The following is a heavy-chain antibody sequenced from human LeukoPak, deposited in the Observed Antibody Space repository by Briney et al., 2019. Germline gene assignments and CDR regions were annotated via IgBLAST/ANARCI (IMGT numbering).Heavy chain of an antibody. V-gene: IGHV1-2*02. Sequence: ASVKVSCKASGYTFTGYYMHWVRQAPGQGLEWMGWINPDSGGTNYAQKFQGRVTMTRDTSISTAYMELSRLRSDDTAVYYCARAYYDSSGYLLDCWGQGTLVTVSS. CDR3: ARAYYDSSGYLLDC. CDR1: GYTFTGYY. J-gene: IGHJ4*02. CDR2: INPDSGGT. D-gene: IGHD3-22*01.